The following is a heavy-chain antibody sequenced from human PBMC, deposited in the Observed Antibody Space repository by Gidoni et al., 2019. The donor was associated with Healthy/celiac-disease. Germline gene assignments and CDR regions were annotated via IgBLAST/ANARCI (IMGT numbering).Heavy chain of an antibody. D-gene: IGHD3-10*01. Sequence: EVQLVESGGGLVKPGGSLRLSCEASGSTSSSYSMNWVRPAPGKGLEWVSSISSSSSYIYYADSVKGRFTISRDNAKNSLYLQMNSLRAEDTAVYYCARDATTLSGLWFGELSATHYYYGMDVWGQGTTVTVSS. CDR3: ARDATTLSGLWFGELSATHYYYGMDV. CDR1: GSTSSSYS. CDR2: ISSSSSYI. V-gene: IGHV3-21*01. J-gene: IGHJ6*02.